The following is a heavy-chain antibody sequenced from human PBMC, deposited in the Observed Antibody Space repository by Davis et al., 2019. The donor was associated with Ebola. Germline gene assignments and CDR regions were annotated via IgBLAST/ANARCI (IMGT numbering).Heavy chain of an antibody. V-gene: IGHV3-30*02. D-gene: IGHD4-17*01. CDR3: GKEPGDYYFDY. Sequence: PAGSLTLSCVASGFIFNTYGMHWVRQAPGKGLEWVTFIRNDASNKFYGDSVKGRFTVSRDNSNNTLYLQMNRLRAEDTAVYYCGKEPGDYYFDYWGQGTLVTVSS. CDR2: IRNDASNK. CDR1: GFIFNTYG. J-gene: IGHJ4*02.